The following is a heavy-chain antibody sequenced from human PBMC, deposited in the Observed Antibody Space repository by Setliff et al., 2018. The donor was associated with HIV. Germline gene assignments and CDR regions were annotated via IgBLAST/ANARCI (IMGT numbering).Heavy chain of an antibody. Sequence: PGGFLRLSCAAPGFIVMNNFMSWVRQAPGEGLEWVSAILSTGERTFYADSVKGRFTISRDNSKNTVYLQMNSLRAEDTAEYYCAKELAASGLGYFDSWGRGILVTVS. CDR1: GFIVMNNF. CDR2: ILSTGERT. J-gene: IGHJ4*02. V-gene: IGHV3-23*01. D-gene: IGHD3-22*01. CDR3: AKELAASGLGYFDS.